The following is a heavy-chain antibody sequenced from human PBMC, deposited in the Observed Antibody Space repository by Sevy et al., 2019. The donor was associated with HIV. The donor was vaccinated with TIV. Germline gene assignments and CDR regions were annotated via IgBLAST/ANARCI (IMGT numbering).Heavy chain of an antibody. CDR3: ARVGIAAAGTFYYYYGMDV. CDR1: GFTFSSYA. CDR2: ISYDGSNK. D-gene: IGHD6-13*01. Sequence: GGSLRLSCAASGFTFSSYAMHWVRQAPGKGLEWVAVISYDGSNKYYADSVKGRFTISRDNSKNTLYLQMNSLRAEDTAVYYCARVGIAAAGTFYYYYGMDVWGQGTTVTVSS. J-gene: IGHJ6*02. V-gene: IGHV3-30-3*01.